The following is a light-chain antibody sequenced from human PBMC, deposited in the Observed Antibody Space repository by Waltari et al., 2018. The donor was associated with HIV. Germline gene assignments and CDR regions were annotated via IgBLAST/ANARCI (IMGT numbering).Light chain of an antibody. Sequence: QSALTQPASVSGSPGQSITISCTGTSSDVGGYIYVSWYQKHPGKAPKLMIYDVSNRPSGVSNRFSGSKSGNTAALTIAGLQAEDEADYCCSSYTSSSTYVFGTGTKVTVL. CDR1: SSDVGGYIY. CDR2: DVS. CDR3: SSYTSSSTYV. J-gene: IGLJ1*01. V-gene: IGLV2-14*03.